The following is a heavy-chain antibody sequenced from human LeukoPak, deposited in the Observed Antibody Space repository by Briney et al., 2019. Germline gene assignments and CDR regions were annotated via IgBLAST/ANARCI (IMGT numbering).Heavy chain of an antibody. V-gene: IGHV3-30*02. D-gene: IGHD4-17*01. CDR2: IRCDGSTK. Sequence: PGGSLRLSCAASGFTFSGYNMHWVRQTPGKGLYWVAFIRCDGSTKYYADSVKGRFTISRDNFKNTLYLQMNSLRADDTAVYYCAKDAVQIGDYHWGQGTLVTVSS. CDR3: AKDAVQIGDYH. CDR1: GFTFSGYN. J-gene: IGHJ4*02.